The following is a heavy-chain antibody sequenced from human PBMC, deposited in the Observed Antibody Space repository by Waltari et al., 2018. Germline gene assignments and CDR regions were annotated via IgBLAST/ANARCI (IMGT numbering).Heavy chain of an antibody. J-gene: IGHJ2*01. CDR2: LHYGGSS. Sequence: QLQLQESGPGLVNPSETLSLTCTVSGVSISTSRYYWGWIRQPPGKGLVWIGSLHYGGSSYFNPSLKSRVTISVDTSKNQFSLKLTSVTAADTAVYYCATLPIPLELWYFDLWGRGTLVTVSS. V-gene: IGHV4-39*01. CDR3: ATLPIPLELWYFDL. CDR1: GVSISTSRYY. D-gene: IGHD1-7*01.